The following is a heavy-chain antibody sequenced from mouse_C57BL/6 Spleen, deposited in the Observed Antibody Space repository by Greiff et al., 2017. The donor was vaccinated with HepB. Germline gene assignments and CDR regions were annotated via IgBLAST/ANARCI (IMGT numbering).Heavy chain of an antibody. D-gene: IGHD1-1*02. CDR2: ISNGGGST. CDR1: GFTFSDYY. Sequence: EVKLVESGGGLVQPGGSLKLSCAASGFTFSDYYMYWVRQTPEKRLEWVAYISNGGGSTYYPDTVKGRFTISRDNAKNTLYLQMSRLKSEDTAMYYCARDGGNYWYFDVWGTGTTVTVSS. J-gene: IGHJ1*03. CDR3: ARDGGNYWYFDV. V-gene: IGHV5-12*01.